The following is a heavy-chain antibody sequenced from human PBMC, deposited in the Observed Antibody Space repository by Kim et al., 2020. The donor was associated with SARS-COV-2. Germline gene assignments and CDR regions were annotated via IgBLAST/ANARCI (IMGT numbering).Heavy chain of an antibody. CDR2: INHSGST. D-gene: IGHD3-3*01. J-gene: IGHJ5*02. V-gene: IGHV4-34*01. CDR1: GGSFSGYY. CDR3: ARGVRHRKSGITIFGVVIIGPNWFDT. Sequence: SETLSLTCAVYGGSFSGYYWSWIRQPPGKGLEWIGEINHSGSTNYNPSLKSRVTISVDTSKNQFSLKLSSVTAADTAVYYCARGVRHRKSGITIFGVVIIGPNWFDTWGQGTLVTVSS.